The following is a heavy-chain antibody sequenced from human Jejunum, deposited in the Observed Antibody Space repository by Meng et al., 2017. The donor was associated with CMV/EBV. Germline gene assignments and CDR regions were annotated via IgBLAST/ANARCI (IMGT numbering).Heavy chain of an antibody. J-gene: IGHJ5*02. Sequence: EVGLLESGGGLVQPGESLRLSCAASGFTFSNYAMSWVRQAPGKGLEWVSTITTSGDATYYADSVRGRFTISRDNSKNTLNLQMNSLRAEDTAVYYCAKDPSREEAWGQGTLVTVS. CDR3: AKDPSREEA. V-gene: IGHV3-23*01. CDR1: GFTFSNYA. CDR2: ITTSGDAT. D-gene: IGHD5-24*01.